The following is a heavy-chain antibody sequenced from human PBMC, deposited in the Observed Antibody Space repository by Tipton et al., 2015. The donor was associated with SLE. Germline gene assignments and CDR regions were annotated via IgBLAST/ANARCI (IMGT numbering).Heavy chain of an antibody. V-gene: IGHV4-39*07. CDR1: GGSISSSSYY. Sequence: LSLTCTVSGGSISSSSYYWGWIRQPPGKGLEWIGSIYYSGSTNYNPSLKSRVTISVDTSKNQFSLRLSSVTAADTAVYYCARVATPGGIAAAGYYFDYWGQGTLVTVSS. D-gene: IGHD6-13*01. J-gene: IGHJ4*02. CDR3: ARVATPGGIAAAGYYFDY. CDR2: IYYSGST.